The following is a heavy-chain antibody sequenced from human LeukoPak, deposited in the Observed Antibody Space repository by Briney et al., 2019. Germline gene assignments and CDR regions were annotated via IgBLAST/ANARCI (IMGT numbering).Heavy chain of an antibody. Sequence: GGSLRLSCAASGFTFSSYTMNWVRQAPGKGLEWVSSITSSSSYIYYADSVKGRFTISRDNAKNSLYLQMNSLRAEGTAVYYCAELGITMIGGVWGKGTTVTISS. CDR1: GFTFSSYT. D-gene: IGHD3-10*02. CDR3: AELGITMIGGV. V-gene: IGHV3-21*01. CDR2: ITSSSSYI. J-gene: IGHJ6*04.